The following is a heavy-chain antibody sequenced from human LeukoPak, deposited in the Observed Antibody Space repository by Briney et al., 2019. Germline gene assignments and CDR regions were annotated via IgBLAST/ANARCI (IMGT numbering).Heavy chain of an antibody. V-gene: IGHV3-21*01. CDR2: ISSSSSYI. J-gene: IGHJ6*02. CDR3: ARSGCSSTSCYGGLYYYYGMDV. D-gene: IGHD2-2*01. Sequence: PGGSLRLSCAASGFTFSSYSMNWVRQAPGKGLEWVSSISSSSSYIYYADSVKGRFTISRDNAKNSLYLQMNSLRAEDTAVYYCARSGCSSTSCYGGLYYYYGMDVWGQGTTVTVSS. CDR1: GFTFSSYS.